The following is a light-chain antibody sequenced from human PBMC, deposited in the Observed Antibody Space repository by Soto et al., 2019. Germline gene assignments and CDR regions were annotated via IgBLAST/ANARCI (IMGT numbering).Light chain of an antibody. CDR1: SSDVGGYNY. CDR3: NSYTTTSTPYV. V-gene: IGLV2-14*01. J-gene: IGLJ1*01. CDR2: EVS. Sequence: QSVLTQPASVSGSPGQSITISCTGTSSDVGGYNYVSWYQQLPGKAPKLMIYEVSNRPSGVSIRFSGSKSGNTASLTISGLRAEDEPDYYCNSYTTTSTPYVFGTGTKVTVL.